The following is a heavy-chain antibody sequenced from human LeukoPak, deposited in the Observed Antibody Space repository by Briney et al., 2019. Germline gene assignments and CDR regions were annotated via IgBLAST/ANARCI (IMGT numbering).Heavy chain of an antibody. CDR2: VRSDGSHT. Sequence: GGSLRLSCAASGFTFSNYGMHWVRQAPGKGLDWVAFVRSDGSHTDYADSAKGRFTISRDNSKNTLYLQMNSLRAEDTAVYYCARLYPLTGYSPPTNWGQGTLVTVSS. J-gene: IGHJ4*02. CDR1: GFTFSNYG. V-gene: IGHV3-30*02. CDR3: ARLYPLTGYSPPTN. D-gene: IGHD3-9*01.